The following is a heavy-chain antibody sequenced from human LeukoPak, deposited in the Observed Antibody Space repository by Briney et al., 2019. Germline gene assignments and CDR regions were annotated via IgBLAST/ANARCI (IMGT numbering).Heavy chain of an antibody. J-gene: IGHJ4*02. D-gene: IGHD5-12*01. V-gene: IGHV3-21*01. CDR1: GFTFSSYS. CDR3: ARDKYSGYVNFDY. CDR2: ISSSSSYI. Sequence: PGGSLRLSCAASGFTFSSYSMNWVRQAPGKGLEWVSPISSSSSYIYYADSVKGRFTISRDNAKNSLYLQMNSLRAEDTAVYYCARDKYSGYVNFDYWGQGTLVTVSS.